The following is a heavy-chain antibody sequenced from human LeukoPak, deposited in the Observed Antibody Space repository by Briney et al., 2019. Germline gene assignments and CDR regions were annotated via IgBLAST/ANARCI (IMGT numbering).Heavy chain of an antibody. D-gene: IGHD2-2*01. J-gene: IGHJ4*02. CDR1: GYTFTGYG. Sequence: ASVKVSCKASGYTFTGYGISWVRQAPGQGLEWMGWISAYNGNTNYAQKLQGRVTMTTDTSTSTAYMELRSLRSDDTAVYYCARDLPPIYCSSTSCYGGLDYWGQGTLVTVSS. CDR2: ISAYNGNT. CDR3: ARDLPPIYCSSTSCYGGLDY. V-gene: IGHV1-18*01.